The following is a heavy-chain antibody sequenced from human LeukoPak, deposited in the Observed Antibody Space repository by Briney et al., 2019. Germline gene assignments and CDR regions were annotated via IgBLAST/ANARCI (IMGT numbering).Heavy chain of an antibody. CDR3: ARAKGQYSSAGFDY. V-gene: IGHV1-69*13. Sequence: SMKVSCKASGYTFTSYAISWVRQATGQGLEWMGGIIPIFGTANYAQKFQGRVTITADESTSTAYMELSSLRSEDTAVYYCARAKGQYSSAGFDYWGQGTLVTVSS. J-gene: IGHJ4*02. CDR2: IIPIFGTA. D-gene: IGHD2-21*01. CDR1: GYTFTSYA.